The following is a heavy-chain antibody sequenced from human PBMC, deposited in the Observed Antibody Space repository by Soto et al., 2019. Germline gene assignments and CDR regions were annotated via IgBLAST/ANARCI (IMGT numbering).Heavy chain of an antibody. CDR3: PSSPDNYFDRPDRRADPYYYDMDV. D-gene: IGHD3-9*01. J-gene: IGHJ6*02. V-gene: IGHV1-3*01. CDR1: GYSFSNYA. CDR2: INVDNGNT. Sequence: QVQLVQSGAEVKKPGASVKVSCKASGYSFSNYAIHWVRQAPGQGLERMGWINVDNGNTKYSQKLQDRVTNPRDPSACTVYMEVSSLRSEDTSVYYCPSSPDNYFDRPDRRADPYYYDMDVWGQGTTVTVS.